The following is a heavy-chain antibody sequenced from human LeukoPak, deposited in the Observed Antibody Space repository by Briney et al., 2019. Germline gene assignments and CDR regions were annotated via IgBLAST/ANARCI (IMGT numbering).Heavy chain of an antibody. D-gene: IGHD6-19*01. J-gene: IGHJ4*02. CDR3: AREEPGVAGTGFLNY. V-gene: IGHV1-69*01. CDR2: IIPIFGTA. Sequence: ASVKVSCKASGGTFSSYAISWVRQAPGQGLEWMGGIIPIFGTANYAQKFQGRVTITADESTSTAYMELSSLRSEDTAVYYCAREEPGVAGTGFLNYWGQGTLVTVSS. CDR1: GGTFSSYA.